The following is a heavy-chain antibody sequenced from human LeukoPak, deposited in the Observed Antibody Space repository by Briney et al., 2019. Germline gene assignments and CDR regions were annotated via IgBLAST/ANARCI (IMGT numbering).Heavy chain of an antibody. CDR1: GGSISSNIYY. CDR2: IHYSGST. J-gene: IGHJ2*01. D-gene: IGHD4-23*01. V-gene: IGHV4-39*07. Sequence: SETLSLTCTVSGGSISSNIYYWGWIRQPPGKGLEWIGSIHYSGSTYYNPSLKSRVTISVDTSKNQFSLKLSSVTAADTAVYYCAREGGDYGGNSQFWYFDLWGRGTLVTVSS. CDR3: AREGGDYGGNSQFWYFDL.